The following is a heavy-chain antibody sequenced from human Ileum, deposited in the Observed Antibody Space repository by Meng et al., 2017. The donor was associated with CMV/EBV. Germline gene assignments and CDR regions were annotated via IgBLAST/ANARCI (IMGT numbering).Heavy chain of an antibody. CDR1: GGSFSGYY. D-gene: IGHD4-11*01. CDR3: ARGSPTTVEGRTYYFDY. CDR2: INHSGST. Sequence: GSLRLSCAVYGGSFSGYYWSWIRQPPGKGLEWIGEINHSGSTNYNPSLKSRVTISVDTSKNQFSLKLSSVTAADTAVYYCARGSPTTVEGRTYYFDYWGQGKLVTVAS. V-gene: IGHV4-34*01. J-gene: IGHJ4*02.